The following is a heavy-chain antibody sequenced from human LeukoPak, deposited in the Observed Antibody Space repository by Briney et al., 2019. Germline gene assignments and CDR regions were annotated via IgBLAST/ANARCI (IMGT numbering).Heavy chain of an antibody. CDR2: INPNSGGT. D-gene: IGHD2-2*02. V-gene: IGHV1-2*02. J-gene: IGHJ4*02. CDR3: LHCSSTSYYNGFDY. Sequence: GASVKVSCKASGYTFTGYYMHWVRQAPGQGLEWMGWINPNSGGTNYAQKFQGRVTMTRDTSISTAYMELSRLRSDDTAVYYCLHCSSTSYYNGFDYWGQGTLVTVSS. CDR1: GYTFTGYY.